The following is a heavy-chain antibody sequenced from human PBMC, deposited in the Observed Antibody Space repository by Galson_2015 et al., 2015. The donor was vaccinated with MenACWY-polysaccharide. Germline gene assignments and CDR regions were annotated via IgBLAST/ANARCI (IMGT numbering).Heavy chain of an antibody. Sequence: SLRLSCAASGFTVSNYYMTWVRQASGKGLEWVSIIYSGGTTYYADSVKGRFTISRDSSKNTLYLQMNSLRAEDTAVYYCARVLGGSAGYSDYWGQGTLVTVSS. D-gene: IGHD3-16*01. J-gene: IGHJ4*02. CDR3: ARVLGGSAGYSDY. V-gene: IGHV3-53*01. CDR2: IYSGGTT. CDR1: GFTVSNYY.